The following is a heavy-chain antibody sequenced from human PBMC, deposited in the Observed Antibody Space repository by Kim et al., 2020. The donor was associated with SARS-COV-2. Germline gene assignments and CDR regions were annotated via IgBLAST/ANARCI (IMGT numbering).Heavy chain of an antibody. CDR1: GGSISSYY. V-gene: IGHV4-59*13. Sequence: SETLSLTCTVSGGSISSYYWSWIRQPPGKGLEWIGYIYYSGSTNYNPSLKSRVTISVDTSKNQFSLKLSSVTAADTAVYYCARRVIAAAGFRRGNWFDPWGQGTLVTVSS. J-gene: IGHJ5*02. D-gene: IGHD6-13*01. CDR2: IYYSGST. CDR3: ARRVIAAAGFRRGNWFDP.